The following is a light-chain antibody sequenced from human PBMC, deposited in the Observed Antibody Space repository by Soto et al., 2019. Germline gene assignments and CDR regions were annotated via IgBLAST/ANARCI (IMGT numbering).Light chain of an antibody. CDR1: QSVSSY. J-gene: IGKJ1*01. CDR3: QQRSNWPRT. V-gene: IGKV3-11*01. Sequence: EIVLTQSPATLPLSPGERATLSCRASQSVSSYLLWYQQKPGQAPRLLIYDASKRATGIPARFSGSGSGTDFTLTISSLEPEDFAVYYCQQRSNWPRTFGQGTKVEIK. CDR2: DAS.